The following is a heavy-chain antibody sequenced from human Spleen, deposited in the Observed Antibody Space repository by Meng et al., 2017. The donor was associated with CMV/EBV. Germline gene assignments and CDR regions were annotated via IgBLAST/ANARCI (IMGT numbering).Heavy chain of an antibody. D-gene: IGHD7-27*01. Sequence: CQSSGETSKTYIVTWVRQAPGQGLEWVGGTIPFFGTTNYAQNFQDRVTIVTDEATKTNYMELRSLGYEDTAVYYCARGANWGSPFDFWGQGTLVTVSS. CDR2: TIPFFGTT. CDR3: ARGANWGSPFDF. J-gene: IGHJ4*02. V-gene: IGHV1-69*05. CDR1: GETSKTYI.